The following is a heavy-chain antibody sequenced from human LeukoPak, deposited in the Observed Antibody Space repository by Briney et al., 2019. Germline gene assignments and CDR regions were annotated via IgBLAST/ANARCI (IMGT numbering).Heavy chain of an antibody. J-gene: IGHJ5*01. CDR3: ARDLVVTGTTEGPFDP. Sequence: SETLSLTCAVSGGSISSSNWWSWVRQPPGKGLEWIGEIYHSGSTNYNPSLKSRVTISVDKSKNQFSLKLSSVTAADTAVYYCARDLVVTGTTEGPFDPWGQGTLVTVSS. V-gene: IGHV4-4*02. CDR1: GGSISSSNW. CDR2: IYHSGST. D-gene: IGHD1-20*01.